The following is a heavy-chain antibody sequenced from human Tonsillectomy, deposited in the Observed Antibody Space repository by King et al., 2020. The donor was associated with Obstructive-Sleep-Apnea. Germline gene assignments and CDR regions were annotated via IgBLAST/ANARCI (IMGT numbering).Heavy chain of an antibody. CDR2: IYYSGST. CDR1: GGSISSGGYY. Sequence: QLQESGPGLVKPSQTLSLTCTVSGGSISSGGYYWSWIRQHPGKGLEWIGYIYYSGSTYYNPSLKSRVTISVDTSKNQFSLKLSSVTAADTAVYYCARGTNYCSSTSCSGGYFDYWGQGTLVTVSS. D-gene: IGHD2-2*01. V-gene: IGHV4-31*03. J-gene: IGHJ4*02. CDR3: ARGTNYCSSTSCSGGYFDY.